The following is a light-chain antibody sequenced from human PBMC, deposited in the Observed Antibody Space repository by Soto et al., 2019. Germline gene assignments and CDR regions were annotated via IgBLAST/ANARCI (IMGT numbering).Light chain of an antibody. CDR1: QGPLRRRGQNF. V-gene: IGKV2-28*01. J-gene: IGKJ3*01. CDR3: MRAVQTSFT. Sequence: DIVMTQSPLSLSVTPGEAASISCGCIQGPLRRRGQNFLVWYLKKPGQSPQLLISLASNRASGVTDRFSGSGSGTDFTLNISRVEAEDVGVYYCMRAVQTSFTFGPGTKVDL. CDR2: LAS.